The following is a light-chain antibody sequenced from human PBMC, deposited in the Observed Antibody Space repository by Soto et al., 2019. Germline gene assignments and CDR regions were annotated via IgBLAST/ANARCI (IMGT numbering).Light chain of an antibody. CDR2: AAS. V-gene: IGKV3-20*01. CDR1: QSLSSSY. CDR3: QQQAT. Sequence: EIVLTQFPGTLSLSPGERATLSCRPSQSLSSSYLVWYQQKPGQAPRLLIYAASRRATGIPDRFSGSGSATEYTLTISRLEPEDSAVYYCQQQATFDQGTKLEIK. J-gene: IGKJ2*01.